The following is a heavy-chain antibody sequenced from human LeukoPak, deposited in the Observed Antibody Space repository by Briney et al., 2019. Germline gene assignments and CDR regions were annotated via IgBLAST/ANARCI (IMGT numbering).Heavy chain of an antibody. J-gene: IGHJ4*02. CDR2: ISYDGSNK. CDR1: GFSFSNYG. V-gene: IGHV3-30*18. D-gene: IGHD2-2*01. CDR3: AKEYPYYCDY. Sequence: GGSLRLSCAASGFSFSNYGMHWVRQAPGKGLEWVAVISYDGSNKYYVDSVKGRFTISRDNSKNTLYLQMNSLRAEDTAVYYWAKEYPYYCDYWGQGTLVTVSS.